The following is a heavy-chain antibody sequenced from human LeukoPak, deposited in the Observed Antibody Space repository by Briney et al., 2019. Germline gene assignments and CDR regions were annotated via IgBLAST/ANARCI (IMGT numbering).Heavy chain of an antibody. V-gene: IGHV1-69*05. Sequence: GASVKLSCKASGGTFSSYAISWVRQAPGQGLEWMGRIVPIFGTANYAQKFQGRVTITTDESTNTAYMELSSLRSEDTAVYYCARASSLGFLEWFLSSLDYWGQGTLVTVSS. CDR1: GGTFSSYA. D-gene: IGHD3-3*01. CDR2: IVPIFGTA. J-gene: IGHJ4*02. CDR3: ARASSLGFLEWFLSSLDY.